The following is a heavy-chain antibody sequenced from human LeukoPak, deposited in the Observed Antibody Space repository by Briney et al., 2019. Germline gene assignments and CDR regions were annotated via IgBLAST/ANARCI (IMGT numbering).Heavy chain of an antibody. D-gene: IGHD2-2*01. CDR2: ISSSGSTI. Sequence: GGSLRLSCAASGFTFSSYEMNWVRQAPGKGLVWVSYISSSGSTIYYADSVKGRFTISRDNAKNSLYLQMNSLRAEDTAVYYCARGYCSSTSCFGFFWYWGQGTLVAVSS. V-gene: IGHV3-48*03. J-gene: IGHJ4*02. CDR1: GFTFSSYE. CDR3: ARGYCSSTSCFGFFWY.